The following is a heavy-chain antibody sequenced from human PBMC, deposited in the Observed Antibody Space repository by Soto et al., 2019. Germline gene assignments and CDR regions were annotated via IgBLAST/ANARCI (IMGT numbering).Heavy chain of an antibody. J-gene: IGHJ4*02. V-gene: IGHV4-61*01. Sequence: PSESLSLTCSVSDGSVSSGNYYWTWIRQPPGKGLEWIGYIHSSGSTLYNPSLKSRVTISVDTSMNQFSLKLTSLTAADTALYYCARDSLALFDSWGQGTLVTVSS. D-gene: IGHD5-12*01. CDR2: IHSSGST. CDR1: DGSVSSGNYY. CDR3: ARDSLALFDS.